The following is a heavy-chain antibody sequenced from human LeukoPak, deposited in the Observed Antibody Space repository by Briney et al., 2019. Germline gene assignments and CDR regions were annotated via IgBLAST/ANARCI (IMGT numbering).Heavy chain of an antibody. V-gene: IGHV3-74*01. CDR3: TRGQYSYGPFDY. CDR1: GLTLRSYW. J-gene: IGHJ4*02. D-gene: IGHD5-18*01. CDR2: IKTDGSSI. Sequence: QAGGSLRLSCAASGLTLRSYWMHWVRQAPGKGLVWVSRIKTDGSSITNADSVKGRFTISRDNDKNTLYLQMNSLRAEDTAVYYCTRGQYSYGPFDYWGQGTLVTVSS.